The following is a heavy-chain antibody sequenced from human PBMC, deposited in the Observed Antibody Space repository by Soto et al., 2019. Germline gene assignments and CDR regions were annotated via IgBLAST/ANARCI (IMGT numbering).Heavy chain of an antibody. Sequence: QEQLVKSGPEVKEPGSSVKVSCKASGGLFSSYAISWVRQAPGQGLEWLGGIIPVFGTTNYAEKFQGRVTITADESTNTAYMELSSLRSGDTAIYYCARGGSPYVWFNEFWGQGTLVTVSS. D-gene: IGHD3-16*01. CDR2: IIPVFGTT. J-gene: IGHJ4*02. V-gene: IGHV1-69*01. CDR1: GGLFSSYA. CDR3: ARGGSPYVWFNEF.